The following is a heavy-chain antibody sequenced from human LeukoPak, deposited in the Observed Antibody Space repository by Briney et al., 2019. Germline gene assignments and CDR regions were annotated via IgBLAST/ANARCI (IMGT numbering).Heavy chain of an antibody. D-gene: IGHD3-22*01. CDR3: ARSDHTYYYDSSGYTQPVD. CDR2: ISYDGSNK. Sequence: GGSLRLSCAASGFTFSSYAMHWFRQAPGKGLEWVAVISYDGSNKYYADSVKGRFTISRDNSKNTLYLQMNSLRAEDTAVYYCARSDHTYYYDSSGYTQPVDWGQGTLVTVSS. V-gene: IGHV3-30-3*01. CDR1: GFTFSSYA. J-gene: IGHJ4*02.